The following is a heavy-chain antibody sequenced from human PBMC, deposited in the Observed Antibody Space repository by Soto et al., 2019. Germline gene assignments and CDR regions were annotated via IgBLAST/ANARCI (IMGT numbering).Heavy chain of an antibody. CDR3: SRDVVVGAKALNY. J-gene: IGHJ4*02. Sequence: NPSETLSLTCTVSGGSISSYYWSWIRQPPGKGLEWIGYIYYSGSTNYNPSLKSRVTISVDTSKNQFSLKLSSVTAADTAVYFCSRDVVVGAKALNYWGQGALVTVSS. V-gene: IGHV4-59*01. D-gene: IGHD2-15*01. CDR2: IYYSGST. CDR1: GGSISSYY.